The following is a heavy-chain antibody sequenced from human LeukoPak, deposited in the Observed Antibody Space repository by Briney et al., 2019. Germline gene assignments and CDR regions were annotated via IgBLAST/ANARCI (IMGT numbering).Heavy chain of an antibody. CDR2: IWYDGSNK. J-gene: IGHJ6*03. Sequence: GRSLRLSCAASGFTFSSYGMHWVRQAPGKGLEWVAVIWYDGSNKYYADSVKGRFTISRDNSKNTLYLQMNSLRAEDTAVYYCARDGYCSGGSCYSLYHYYYYMDVWGKGTTVTVSS. CDR1: GFTFSSYG. V-gene: IGHV3-33*01. CDR3: ARDGYCSGGSCYSLYHYYYYMDV. D-gene: IGHD2-15*01.